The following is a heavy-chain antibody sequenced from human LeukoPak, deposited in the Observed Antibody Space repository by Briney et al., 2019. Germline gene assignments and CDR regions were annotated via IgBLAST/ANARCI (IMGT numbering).Heavy chain of an antibody. D-gene: IGHD3-16*01. Sequence: KPPETLSLTCAVSGGPISSSNWWSWVRQPPGKGLEWIGEIYHSGSTNYNPSLKSRVTISVDKSKNQFSLKLSSVTAADTAVYYCARDIYDYVWGSDAFDIWGQGTMVTVSS. J-gene: IGHJ3*02. CDR2: IYHSGST. CDR1: GGPISSSNW. V-gene: IGHV4-4*03. CDR3: ARDIYDYVWGSDAFDI.